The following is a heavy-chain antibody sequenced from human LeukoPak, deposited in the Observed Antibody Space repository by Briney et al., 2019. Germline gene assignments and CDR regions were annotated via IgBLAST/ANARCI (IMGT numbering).Heavy chain of an antibody. Sequence: GASVKVSCKASGGTFSSYAISWVRQAPGQGLEWMGGIIPIFGTANYAQKFQGRVTITSDNSISTAYMELTSLRSDDTAVYYCARSDHNSWNAFDIWGQGTMVTVSS. D-gene: IGHD6-13*01. CDR2: IIPIFGTA. CDR3: ARSDHNSWNAFDI. J-gene: IGHJ3*02. V-gene: IGHV1-69*05. CDR1: GGTFSSYA.